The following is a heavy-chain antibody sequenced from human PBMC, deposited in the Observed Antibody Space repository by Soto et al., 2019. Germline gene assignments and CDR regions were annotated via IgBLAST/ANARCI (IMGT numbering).Heavy chain of an antibody. CDR1: GYKFGSAW. J-gene: IGHJ4*02. Sequence: PGESLKISCKGVGYKFGSAWIGWVRQMPGKGLEWMGIIKPGTSDIRYSPSCRGHVTISADEAVSTAYLQWSSLKASDTAMYYCARQLSPICDSWGQGTLVTIYS. V-gene: IGHV5-51*01. CDR2: IKPGTSDI. CDR3: ARQLSPICDS. D-gene: IGHD3-3*02.